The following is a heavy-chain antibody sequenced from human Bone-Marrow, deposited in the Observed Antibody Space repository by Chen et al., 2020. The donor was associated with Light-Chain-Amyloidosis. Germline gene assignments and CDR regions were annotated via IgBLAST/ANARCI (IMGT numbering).Heavy chain of an antibody. CDR2: INQSGRT. J-gene: IGHJ6*03. V-gene: IGHV4-34*01. D-gene: IGHD6-19*01. Sequence: GGSLSDCCWSWIRQPPGKGLEWIGIINQSGRTNYNPSLKSRVTISADKSKNQFSLRLGSVTAADTAVYFCARDLEAVTSYNYYYYMDVWGKGTTVTVSS. CDR1: GGSLSDCC. CDR3: ARDLEAVTSYNYYYYMDV.